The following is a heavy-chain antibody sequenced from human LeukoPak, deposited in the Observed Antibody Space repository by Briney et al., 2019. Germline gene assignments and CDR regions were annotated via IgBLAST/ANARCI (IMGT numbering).Heavy chain of an antibody. D-gene: IGHD3-22*01. CDR1: GYTFTSYG. J-gene: IGHJ4*02. Sequence: GASVKVSCKASGYTFTSYGISWVRQAPGQGLEWMGWISTYNGNTNYAQKFQGRVTMTTDTSTSTAYMELRSLRSDDTAVYYCARDGYYYDSSGYYRQFDYWGQGTLVTVSS. V-gene: IGHV1-18*01. CDR3: ARDGYYYDSSGYYRQFDY. CDR2: ISTYNGNT.